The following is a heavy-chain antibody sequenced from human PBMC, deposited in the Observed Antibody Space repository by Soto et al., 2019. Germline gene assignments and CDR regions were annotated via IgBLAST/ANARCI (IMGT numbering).Heavy chain of an antibody. D-gene: IGHD3-3*01. CDR3: AKGGFLEWLFAKSPNWFDP. V-gene: IGHV3-30*18. CDR1: GFTFSSYG. J-gene: IGHJ5*02. Sequence: GGSLRLSCAASGFTFSSYGMHWVRQAPGKGLEWVAVISYDGGNKYYADSVKGRFTISRDNSKNTLYLQMNSLRAEDTAVYYCAKGGFLEWLFAKSPNWFDPWGQGTLVTVS. CDR2: ISYDGGNK.